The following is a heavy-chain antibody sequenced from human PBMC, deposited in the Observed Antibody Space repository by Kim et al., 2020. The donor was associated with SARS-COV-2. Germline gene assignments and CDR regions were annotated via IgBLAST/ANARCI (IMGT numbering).Heavy chain of an antibody. CDR2: IYYSGST. D-gene: IGHD3-16*02. CDR1: GGSISSYY. CDR3: ARQTHPSYYDYVWGNYRPDAFDI. V-gene: IGHV4-59*08. Sequence: SETLSLTCTVSGGSISSYYWSWIRQPPGKGLEWIGYIYYSGSTNYNPSLKSRVTISVDTSKNQFSLKLSSVTAADTAVYYCARQTHPSYYDYVWGNYRPDAFDIWGQGTMVTVSS. J-gene: IGHJ3*02.